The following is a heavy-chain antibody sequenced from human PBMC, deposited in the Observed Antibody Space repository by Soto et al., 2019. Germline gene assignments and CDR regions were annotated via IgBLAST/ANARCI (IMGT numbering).Heavy chain of an antibody. Sequence: PGASLKISLKGSGYSFTSYWIGWVRQMPGKGLEWMGIIYPGDSDTRYSPSFQGQVTISAEKSISTAYLQWISLKASDTAMYYCARHLAAAGTGYYYYGMDVWGQGTRVTVS. J-gene: IGHJ6*02. CDR3: ARHLAAAGTGYYYYGMDV. D-gene: IGHD6-13*01. CDR1: GYSFTSYW. V-gene: IGHV5-51*01. CDR2: IYPGDSDT.